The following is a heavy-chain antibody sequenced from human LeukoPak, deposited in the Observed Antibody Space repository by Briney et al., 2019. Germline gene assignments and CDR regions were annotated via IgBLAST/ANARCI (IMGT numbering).Heavy chain of an antibody. CDR3: ARAVKYQLLFRFHDAFDI. CDR1: GYTFTGYG. Sequence: GASVKVSCKASGYTFTGYGISWVRQAPGQGLEWMGWMNPNSGSTGYAQKFQGRVTMTRNTSISTAYMELSSLRSEDTAVYYCARAVKYQLLFRFHDAFDIWGQGTMVTVSS. V-gene: IGHV1-8*02. J-gene: IGHJ3*02. CDR2: MNPNSGST. D-gene: IGHD2-2*01.